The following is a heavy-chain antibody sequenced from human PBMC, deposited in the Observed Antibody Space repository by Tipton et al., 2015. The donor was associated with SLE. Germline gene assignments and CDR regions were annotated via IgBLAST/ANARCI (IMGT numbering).Heavy chain of an antibody. J-gene: IGHJ3*01. D-gene: IGHD3-16*01. V-gene: IGHV4-34*01. CDR3: ARAFWVDKDFGVVSRLRSFDV. CDR2: INHSGST. Sequence: TLSLTCAVYGGSFSGYYWSWIRQPPGKGLEWIEEINHSGSTNYNPSLKSRVTISLDTSKNQFSLKLSSVTAAVTAVYYCARAFWVDKDFGVVSRLRSFDVWGQGTMITVSS. CDR1: GGSFSGYY.